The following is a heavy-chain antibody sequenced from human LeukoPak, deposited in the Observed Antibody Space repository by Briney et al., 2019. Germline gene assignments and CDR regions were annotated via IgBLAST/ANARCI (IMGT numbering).Heavy chain of an antibody. CDR1: GGTFSSYA. D-gene: IGHD6-19*01. J-gene: IGHJ2*01. CDR3: ARYSSGYSYWYFDL. V-gene: IGHV1-69*06. CDR2: IIPIFGTA. Sequence: GASVKVSCKASGGTFSSYAISWVRQAPGQGLEWMGRIIPIFGTANYAQKFQGRVTITADKSTSTAYMELSSLRSEDTAVYYCARYSSGYSYWYFDLWGRGTLVTVSS.